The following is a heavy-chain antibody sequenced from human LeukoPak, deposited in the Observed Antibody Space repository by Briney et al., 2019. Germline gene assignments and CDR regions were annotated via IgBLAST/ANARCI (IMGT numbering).Heavy chain of an antibody. CDR3: ARVGGSGSYFLNWFDP. V-gene: IGHV3-20*04. D-gene: IGHD1-26*01. J-gene: IGHJ5*02. Sequence: GGSLRLSCAASGFIFDDYAMSWVRQVPGKGPEWVSGINWNGGSTGYADSVKGRFTISRDNAKNSLYLQMNSLRAEDTALYYCARVGGSGSYFLNWFDPWGQGTLVTVSS. CDR2: INWNGGST. CDR1: GFIFDDYA.